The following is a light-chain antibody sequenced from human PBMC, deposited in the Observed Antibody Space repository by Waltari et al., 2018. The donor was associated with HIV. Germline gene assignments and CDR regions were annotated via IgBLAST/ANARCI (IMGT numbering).Light chain of an antibody. CDR3: QQYGSSPDT. CDR2: GAS. CDR1: QRGSSNY. V-gene: IGKV3-20*01. Sequence: EIVLTQSPGTLSLSPRERATLSCRASQRGSSNYLAWYQQKPGQAPRLLIYGASSRATGIPDRFSGSGSGTDFTLTIIRLEPEDFAVYYCQQYGSSPDTFGQGTKLEI. J-gene: IGKJ2*01.